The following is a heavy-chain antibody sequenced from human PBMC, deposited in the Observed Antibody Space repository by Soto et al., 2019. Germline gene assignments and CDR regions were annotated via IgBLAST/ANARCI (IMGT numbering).Heavy chain of an antibody. CDR3: AKDRVQLYFDY. J-gene: IGHJ4*02. CDR1: GFTFTNYA. D-gene: IGHD1-1*01. V-gene: IGHV3-23*01. CDR2: ISGSGIST. Sequence: GGSLRLSCAASGFTFTNYAMSWVRQAPGKGLEWVSAISGSGISTFYADSVKGRFTISRDNSKNTLYLQMNSLRAEDTAVYYCAKDRVQLYFDYWGQGTLVTVSS.